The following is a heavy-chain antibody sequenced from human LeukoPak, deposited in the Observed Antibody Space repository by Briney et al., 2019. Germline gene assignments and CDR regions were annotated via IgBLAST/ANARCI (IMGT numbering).Heavy chain of an antibody. CDR1: GFTFSIYW. Sequence: PGGSLRLSCAASGFTFSIYWMSWVRQAPGKGLEWVANIKQDGSEKYYVDSVKGRFTISRDNAKNSLYLQMNSLRAEDTAVYYCARVASGDDYVWGSYRYRSPYYYYYMDVWGKGTTVAVSS. V-gene: IGHV3-7*01. J-gene: IGHJ6*03. D-gene: IGHD3-16*02. CDR2: IKQDGSEK. CDR3: ARVASGDDYVWGSYRYRSPYYYYYMDV.